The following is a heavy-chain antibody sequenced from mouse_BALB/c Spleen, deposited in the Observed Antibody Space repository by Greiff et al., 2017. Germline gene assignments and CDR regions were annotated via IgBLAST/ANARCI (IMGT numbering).Heavy chain of an antibody. Sequence: EVQLVESGGGLVKPGGSLKLSCAASGFTFSDYYMYWVRQTPEKRLEWVATISDGGSYTYYPDSVKGRFTISRDNAKNNLYLQMSSLKSEDTAMYYCARLGYYGSSYAYYAMDYWGQGTSVTVSS. CDR1: GFTFSDYY. V-gene: IGHV5-4*02. D-gene: IGHD1-1*01. CDR3: ARLGYYGSSYAYYAMDY. CDR2: ISDGGSYT. J-gene: IGHJ4*01.